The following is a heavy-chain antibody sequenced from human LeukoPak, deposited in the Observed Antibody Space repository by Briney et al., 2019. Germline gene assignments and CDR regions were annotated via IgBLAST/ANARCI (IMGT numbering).Heavy chain of an antibody. Sequence: SETLSLTCTVSGGSISSYYWSWIRQPPGKGLECIGYIYYSGSTNYNPSLKSRVNISIDTSRTQFSLNLSSVTAADTAMYYCARRGGGHAFDIWGQGTMVTVSS. CDR2: IYYSGST. J-gene: IGHJ3*02. CDR3: ARRGGGHAFDI. D-gene: IGHD3-16*01. CDR1: GGSISSYY. V-gene: IGHV4-59*08.